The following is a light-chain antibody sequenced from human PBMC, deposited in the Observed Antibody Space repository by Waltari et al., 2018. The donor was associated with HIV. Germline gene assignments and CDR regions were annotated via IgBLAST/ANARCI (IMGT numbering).Light chain of an antibody. CDR3: VTWADRSSGPVV. V-gene: IGLV1-47*01. CDR2: RNN. CDR1: SSKIGTNY. Sequence: QSVLTQPPSASGTPGQRLTISCSGSSSKIGTNYVHWYQPHPGTAPKLLIYRNNQRASGVPDRFSGSKSGTSASLAISGLRSEDEADYYCVTWADRSSGPVVFGGGTKVTVL. J-gene: IGLJ2*01.